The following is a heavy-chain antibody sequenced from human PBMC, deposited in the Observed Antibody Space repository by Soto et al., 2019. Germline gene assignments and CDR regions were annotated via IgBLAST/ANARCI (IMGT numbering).Heavy chain of an antibody. CDR1: GGSFSGYY. CDR3: ARVTGRYYYGMDV. CDR2: INHSGST. Sequence: SETLSLTCAVYGGSFSGYYWSWIRQPPGKGLEWIGEINHSGSTNYNPSLKSRVTISADTSKNQFSLKLSSVTAADTAVYYCARVTGRYYYGMDVWGQGTTVTVSS. V-gene: IGHV4-34*01. J-gene: IGHJ6*02.